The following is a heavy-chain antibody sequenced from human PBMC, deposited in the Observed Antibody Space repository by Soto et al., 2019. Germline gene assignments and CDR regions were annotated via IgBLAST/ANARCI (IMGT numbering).Heavy chain of an antibody. V-gene: IGHV3-30*18. J-gene: IGHJ4*02. CDR2: ISYDGSNK. D-gene: IGHD3-22*01. Sequence: GSLRLSCAASGFTFSSYGIHWVRQAPGKGLEWVAVISYDGSNKYYADSVKGRFTISRDNSKNTLYLQMNSLRAEDTAVYYCAKEGGYYPHYFDYWGQGTLVTVYS. CDR1: GFTFSSYG. CDR3: AKEGGYYPHYFDY.